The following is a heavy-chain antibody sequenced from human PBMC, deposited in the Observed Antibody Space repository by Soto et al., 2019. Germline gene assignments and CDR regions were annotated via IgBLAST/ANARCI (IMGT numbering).Heavy chain of an antibody. CDR1: GYSFTSYW. V-gene: IGHV5-51*01. CDR3: ARVTTVTTLYYYYGMDV. D-gene: IGHD4-4*01. J-gene: IGHJ6*02. CDR2: IYPGDSDT. Sequence: GESLKISCKGSGYSFTSYWIGWVRQMPGKGLEWMGIIYPGDSDTRYSPSFQGQVTISADKSISTAYLQWSSLKASDTAMYYCARVTTVTTLYYYYGMDVWGQGTTVNVSS.